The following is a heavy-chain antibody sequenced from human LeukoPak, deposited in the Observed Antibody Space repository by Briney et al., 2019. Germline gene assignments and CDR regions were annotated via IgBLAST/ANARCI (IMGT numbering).Heavy chain of an antibody. CDR2: IYGDSTTT. J-gene: IGHJ4*02. V-gene: IGHV3-NL1*01. CDR1: GFTFSSYA. CDR3: ASHWGGY. Sequence: GGSLRLSCAASGFTFSSYAMHWVRQAPGEGLEWVSIIYGDSTTTYYADSVKGRFTISRDTSKNTLFLQMNSLRPEDTAVYYCASHWGGYWGQGTLVTVSS. D-gene: IGHD3-16*01.